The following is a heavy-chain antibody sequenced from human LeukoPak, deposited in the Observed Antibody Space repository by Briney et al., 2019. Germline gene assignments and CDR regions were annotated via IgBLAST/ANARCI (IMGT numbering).Heavy chain of an antibody. D-gene: IGHD1-1*01. V-gene: IGHV1-46*01. CDR1: GHTFTYHY. J-gene: IGHJ4*02. CDR3: ARESDVGKDFDC. CDR2: INLSNGDT. Sequence: ASVKVSCKASGHTFTYHYIHLVRQAPGQGLGLMGVINLSNGDTNYAQTFQGRVTMSTDTSTSTVYMELSSLDSEDTAVYYCARESDVGKDFDCWGQGTLVTVSS.